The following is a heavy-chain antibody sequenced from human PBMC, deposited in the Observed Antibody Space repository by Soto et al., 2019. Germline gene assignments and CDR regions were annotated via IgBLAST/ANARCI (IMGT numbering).Heavy chain of an antibody. D-gene: IGHD1-26*01. J-gene: IGHJ4*02. V-gene: IGHV1-69*12. CDR2: IIPLFGTT. Sequence: QVQLVRSGAEVRKPGSSVKVSCEASGGTFSSYALNWMRQAPGQGLEWMGGIIPLFGTTTYAEKFQGRVTITADESTRTVFLELSSLTSEDTAVYYCARDGGGATFDYWGQGTLVTVSS. CDR3: ARDGGGATFDY. CDR1: GGTFSSYA.